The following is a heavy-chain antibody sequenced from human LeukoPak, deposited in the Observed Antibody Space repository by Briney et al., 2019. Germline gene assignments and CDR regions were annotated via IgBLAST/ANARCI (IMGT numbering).Heavy chain of an antibody. Sequence: GGSLGLSCAVSGFILTSNNMTWVRQAPGKGLEWVSVIYRGGNTDYADSVKGRFTISRDSSENTLYLQLNSLRAEDTAVYYCARDHLNRFDPWGQGTLVTVSS. V-gene: IGHV3-53*01. J-gene: IGHJ5*02. CDR2: IYRGGNT. CDR3: ARDHLNRFDP. CDR1: GFILTSNN.